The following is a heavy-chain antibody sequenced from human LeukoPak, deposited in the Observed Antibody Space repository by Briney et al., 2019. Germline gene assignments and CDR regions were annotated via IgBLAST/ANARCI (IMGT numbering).Heavy chain of an antibody. J-gene: IGHJ2*01. CDR1: GFTFDDYA. CDR2: ISWNSGSI. V-gene: IGHV3-9*01. CDR3: AKDINGGNSGSMGRFDL. Sequence: GGSLRLSCAASGFTFDDYAMHWVRHAPGKGLEGVSGISWNSGSIGYADSVKGRFTISRDNAKNSLYLQMNSLRAEDTALYYCAKDINGGNSGSMGRFDLWGRGTLVTVSS. D-gene: IGHD2-21*02.